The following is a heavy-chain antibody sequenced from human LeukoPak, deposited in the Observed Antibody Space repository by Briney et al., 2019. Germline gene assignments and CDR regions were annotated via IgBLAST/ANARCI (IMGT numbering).Heavy chain of an antibody. CDR2: IYYSGST. V-gene: IGHV4-39*07. CDR1: GGSISSSSYY. Sequence: SETLSLTCTVSGGSISSSSYYWGWIRQPPGKGLEWIGSIYYSGSTYYNPSLKSRVTISVDTSKNQFSLKLSSVTAADTAVYYCAREDYDILTGYYRRFDYWGQGTLVTVSS. CDR3: AREDYDILTGYYRRFDY. J-gene: IGHJ4*02. D-gene: IGHD3-9*01.